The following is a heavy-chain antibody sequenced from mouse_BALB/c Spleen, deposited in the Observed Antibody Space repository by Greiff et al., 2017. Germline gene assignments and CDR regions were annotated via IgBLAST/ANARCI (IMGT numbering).Heavy chain of an antibody. J-gene: IGHJ3*01. Sequence: VQLQQSGPELVKPGASVKMSCKASGYTFTSYVMHWVKQKPGQGLEWIGYINPYNDGTKYNEKFKGKATLTSDKSSSTAYMELSSLTSEDSAVYYCARKGDYAWFAYWGQGTLVTVSA. CDR1: GYTFTSYV. CDR3: ARKGDYAWFAY. D-gene: IGHD2-4*01. V-gene: IGHV1-14*01. CDR2: INPYNDGT.